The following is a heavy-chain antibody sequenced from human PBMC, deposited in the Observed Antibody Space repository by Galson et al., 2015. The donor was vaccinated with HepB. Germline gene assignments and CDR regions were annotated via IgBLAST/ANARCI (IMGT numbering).Heavy chain of an antibody. D-gene: IGHD4-23*01. V-gene: IGHV3-53*01. CDR3: AKTYGGNSCALDS. CDR2: MYEGRRI. J-gene: IGHJ4*02. Sequence: SLRLSCSPCGLNFANFYLLWARQAPGKGQEWVAVMYEGRRIYYDDSVKGGFTISRDNSKNNLHLQMKNLRAEDTAVYYCAKTYGGNSCALDSWGQGTMVTVSS. CDR1: GLNFANFY.